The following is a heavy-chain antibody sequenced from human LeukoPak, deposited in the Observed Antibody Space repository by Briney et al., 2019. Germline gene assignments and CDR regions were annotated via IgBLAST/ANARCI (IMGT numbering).Heavy chain of an antibody. D-gene: IGHD3-10*01. CDR3: AKDFQWGGVRGVGYYYGMDV. Sequence: GRSLRLSCAASGFTFSSYGMHWVRQAPGKGLEWVAVISYDGSNKYYADSVKGRFTISRDNSKNTLYLEMNSLRAEDTAVYYCAKDFQWGGVRGVGYYYGMDVWGQGTTVTVSS. V-gene: IGHV3-30*18. J-gene: IGHJ6*02. CDR1: GFTFSSYG. CDR2: ISYDGSNK.